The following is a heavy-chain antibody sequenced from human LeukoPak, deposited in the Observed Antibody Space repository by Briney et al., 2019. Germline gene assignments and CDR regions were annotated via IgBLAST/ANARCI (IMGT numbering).Heavy chain of an antibody. D-gene: IGHD3-10*01. V-gene: IGHV4-31*03. Sequence: SETLSLTCTVSGGSISSGGYYWSWIRQHPGKGLEWIGYIYYSGSTYYNTSLKSRVTISVDTSKNQFSLKLSSVTAADTAVYYCASHGSGPYNWFDPWGQGTLVTVSS. J-gene: IGHJ5*02. CDR2: IYYSGST. CDR1: GGSISSGGYY. CDR3: ASHGSGPYNWFDP.